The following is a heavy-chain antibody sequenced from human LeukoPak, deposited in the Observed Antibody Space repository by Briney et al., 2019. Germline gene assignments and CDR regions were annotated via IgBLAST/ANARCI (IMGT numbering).Heavy chain of an antibody. CDR1: GFTVSSNY. V-gene: IGHV3-66*02. CDR3: ARGGKHDYSNSEGFDP. Sequence: PGRSLRLSCAASGFTVSSNYMSWVRQAPGKGLEWVSVIYSGGSAYYADSVKGRFTISRDNSKNTLYLQMNSLRAEDTAVYYCARGGKHDYSNSEGFDPWGQRTLVTVSS. J-gene: IGHJ5*02. CDR2: IYSGGSA. D-gene: IGHD4-11*01.